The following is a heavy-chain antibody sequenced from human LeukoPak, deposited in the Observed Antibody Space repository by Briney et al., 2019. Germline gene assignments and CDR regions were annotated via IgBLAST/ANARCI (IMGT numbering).Heavy chain of an antibody. CDR3: ARRYSSSDNLPLDH. D-gene: IGHD6-6*01. V-gene: IGHV3-11*04. J-gene: IGHJ4*02. CDR1: GFTFSDYY. Sequence: GESLRLSCAASGFTFSDYYMSWIRQTPGRGLEWLAYINRDGGTIYYAHSVKGRFIISRDNSRNSLFLQLSGLRVEYTAVYYCARRYSSSDNLPLDHWGQGTQVIVSS. CDR2: INRDGGTI.